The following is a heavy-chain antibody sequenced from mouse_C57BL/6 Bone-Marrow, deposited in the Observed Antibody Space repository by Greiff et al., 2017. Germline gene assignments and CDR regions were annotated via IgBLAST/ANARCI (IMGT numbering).Heavy chain of an antibody. CDR1: GFTFSDYG. D-gene: IGHD2-13*01. CDR3: ARGTRDY. V-gene: IGHV5-17*01. CDR2: ISSGSTI. J-gene: IGHJ2*01. Sequence: EVKLVESGGGLVKPGGSLKLSCAASGFTFSDYGMHWVRQAPEKGLEWVAYISSGSTIYYADTVKGRFTISRDNAKNTLFLQMTSLGSEDTAMYYGARGTRDYWGQGTTLTVSS.